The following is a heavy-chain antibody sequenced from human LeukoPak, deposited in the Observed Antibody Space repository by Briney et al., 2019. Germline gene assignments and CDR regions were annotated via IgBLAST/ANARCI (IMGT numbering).Heavy chain of an antibody. V-gene: IGHV1-2*02. CDR1: GYTFSSYY. CDR2: INLNSGGT. J-gene: IGHJ4*02. Sequence: GASVKVSCKASGYTFSSYYMHWVRQAPGQGLEWMGWINLNSGGTNFAQRFQGRVTMTRDTSISTAYMDLSRLISDDTAVYYCARDAGYCTGGSCWYFDHWGQGTLVTVSS. CDR3: ARDAGYCTGGSCWYFDH. D-gene: IGHD2-15*01.